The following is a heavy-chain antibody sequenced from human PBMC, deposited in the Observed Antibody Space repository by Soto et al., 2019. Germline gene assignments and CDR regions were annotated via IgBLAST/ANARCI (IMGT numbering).Heavy chain of an antibody. J-gene: IGHJ4*02. CDR1: GFAFGTYA. V-gene: IGHV3-48*03. Sequence: VQLLESGGGMVQPGGSLRLSCGASGFAFGTYAMNWVRQAPGKGLEWVSYISSGGSAIYYADSVKGRFTISRDNAKNSLYLQMNSLRAEDTAVYYCARFNIVLDRTFDYWGQGTMVTVSS. CDR2: ISSGGSAI. CDR3: ARFNIVLDRTFDY. D-gene: IGHD2-15*01.